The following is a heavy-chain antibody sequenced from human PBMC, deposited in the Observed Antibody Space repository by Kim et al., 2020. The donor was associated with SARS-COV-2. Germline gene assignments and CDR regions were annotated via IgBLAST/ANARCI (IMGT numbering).Heavy chain of an antibody. CDR2: INHSGST. CDR1: GGSFSGYY. J-gene: IGHJ2*01. D-gene: IGHD4-17*01. CDR3: ARGRILRGDYQKRKGRYFDL. Sequence: SETLSLTCAVYGGSFSGYYWSWIRQPPGKGLEWIGEINHSGSTNYNPSLKSRVTISVDTSKNQFSLKLSSVTAADTAVYYCARGRILRGDYQKRKGRYFDLWGRGTLVTVSS. V-gene: IGHV4-34*01.